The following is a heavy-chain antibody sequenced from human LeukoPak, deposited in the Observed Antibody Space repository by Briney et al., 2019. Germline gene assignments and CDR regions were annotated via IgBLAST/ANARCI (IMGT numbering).Heavy chain of an antibody. CDR3: ARGPWNGPTSFDY. CDR1: GGSISSYY. CDR2: IYSDGST. J-gene: IGHJ4*02. V-gene: IGHV4-59*01. D-gene: IGHD1-1*01. Sequence: PSETLSLTCTVSGGSISSYYWSWIRQSPGKGLEWFGCIYSDGSTNYNPSLKSRVAILVDTSKNQFSLRLTSVTAADTAVYYCARGPWNGPTSFDYWGQGTLVTVSS.